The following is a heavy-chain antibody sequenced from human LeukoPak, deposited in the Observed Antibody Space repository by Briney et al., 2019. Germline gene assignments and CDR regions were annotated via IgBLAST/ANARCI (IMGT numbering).Heavy chain of an antibody. CDR1: GGSFSGYY. CDR3: ARVRRLIRMNYYYYMDV. D-gene: IGHD4-17*01. V-gene: IGHV4-34*01. J-gene: IGHJ6*03. CDR2: INHSGST. Sequence: SSETLSLTCAVYGGSFSGYYWSWIRQPPGKGLEWIGEINHSGSTNYNPSLKSRVTISVGTSKNQFSLKLSFVTAADTAVYYCARVRRLIRMNYYYYMDVWGKGTTVTVSS.